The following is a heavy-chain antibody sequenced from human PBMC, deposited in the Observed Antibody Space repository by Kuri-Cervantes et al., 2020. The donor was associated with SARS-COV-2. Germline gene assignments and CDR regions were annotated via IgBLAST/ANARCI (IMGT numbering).Heavy chain of an antibody. CDR2: IYYSGST. CDR1: GGSISSHY. V-gene: IGHV4-59*11. CDR3: ARERILWFGEPTHFDY. Sequence: GSLRLSCTVSGGSISSHYWSWIRQPPGKGLEWIGYIYYSGSTNYNPSLKSRVTISVDTSKNQLSLKLSSVTAADTAVYYCARERILWFGEPTHFDYWGQGTLVTVSS. J-gene: IGHJ4*02. D-gene: IGHD3-10*01.